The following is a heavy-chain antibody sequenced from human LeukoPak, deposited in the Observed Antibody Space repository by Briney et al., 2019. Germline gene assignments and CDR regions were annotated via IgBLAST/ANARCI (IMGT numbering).Heavy chain of an antibody. Sequence: SETLSLTCTVSGGSTSSYYWGWIRQPPGKGLEWIGYIYYSGSTNYNPSLKSRVTISVDTSKNQFSLKLSSVTAADTAVYYCARQYFDYWGQGTLVTVSS. CDR2: IYYSGST. CDR3: ARQYFDY. CDR1: GGSTSSYY. V-gene: IGHV4-59*08. J-gene: IGHJ4*02.